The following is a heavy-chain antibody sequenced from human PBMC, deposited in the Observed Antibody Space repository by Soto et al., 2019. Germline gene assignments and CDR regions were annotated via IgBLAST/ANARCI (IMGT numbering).Heavy chain of an antibody. CDR2: IRNEAKSYTT. V-gene: IGHV3-72*01. Sequence: EVQLVESGGGLVQPGGSLRLSCGASGFSFSDHFMDWVRQAPGKGLEWVGRIRNEAKSYTTEYAASVKGRFIISRDDLKNSQNLQKNSLKNENTAVYYCDSDRVLVQGAWNGYNMNVWGQGTTVTVSS. CDR3: DSDRVLVQGAWNGYNMNV. D-gene: IGHD3-10*02. J-gene: IGHJ6*02. CDR1: GFSFSDHF.